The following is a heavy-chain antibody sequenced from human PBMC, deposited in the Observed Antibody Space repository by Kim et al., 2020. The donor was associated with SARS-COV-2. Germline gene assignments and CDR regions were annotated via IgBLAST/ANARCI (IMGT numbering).Heavy chain of an antibody. J-gene: IGHJ4*02. CDR2: INTNTGNP. CDR1: EYTFTGYA. CDR3: AREGGSMVLDY. V-gene: IGHV7-4-1*02. D-gene: IGHD3-10*01. Sequence: SVKVSCKASEYTFTGYALNWVRQAPGQGLEWMGWINTNTGNPTYAQGFTGRFVFSLDTSVSTAYLHISSLKAEDTAVYYCAREGGSMVLDYWGQGTLVT.